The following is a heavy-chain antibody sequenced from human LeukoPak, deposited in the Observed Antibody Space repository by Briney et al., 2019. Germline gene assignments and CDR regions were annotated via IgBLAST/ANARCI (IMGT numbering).Heavy chain of an antibody. CDR2: IYYSGST. CDR3: ARALRWHYYFDY. Sequence: PSQTLSLTCTVSGGSISSGDYYWSWIRQPPGKGLEWIGYIYYSGSTYYNPSLKSRVTISVDTSKNQFSLKLSSVTAADTAVYYCARALRWHYYFDYWGQGTLSPSPQ. V-gene: IGHV4-30-4*08. D-gene: IGHD4-23*01. CDR1: GGSISSGDYY. J-gene: IGHJ4*02.